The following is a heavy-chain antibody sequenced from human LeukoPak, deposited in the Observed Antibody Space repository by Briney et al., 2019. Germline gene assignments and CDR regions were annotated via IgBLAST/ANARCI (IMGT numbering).Heavy chain of an antibody. CDR2: INPNSGGT. J-gene: IGHJ3*02. Sequence: GASVKLSCKASGYTFTGYYMHWVRQAPGQGLEWMGWINPNSGGTDYAQKFQGRVTMTRDTSMSTVYMEMSRLRSDDTAVYYCARVSKWGLEAFDIWGQGTRVTVSA. CDR1: GYTFTGYY. V-gene: IGHV1-2*02. D-gene: IGHD1-26*01. CDR3: ARVSKWGLEAFDI.